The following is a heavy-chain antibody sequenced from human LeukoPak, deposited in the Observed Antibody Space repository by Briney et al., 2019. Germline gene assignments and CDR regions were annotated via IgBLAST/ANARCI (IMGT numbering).Heavy chain of an antibody. V-gene: IGHV3-30*04. CDR1: GFTFSSYA. CDR3: ARDGTYSSSWNAEYFQH. CDR2: ISYDGSNK. D-gene: IGHD6-13*01. J-gene: IGHJ1*01. Sequence: GRSLRLSCAASGFTFSSYAMHWVRQAPGKGLEWVAVISYDGSNKYYADSVKGRFTISRDNSKNTLYLQMNSLRAEDTAVYYCARDGTYSSSWNAEYFQHWGQGTLVTVSS.